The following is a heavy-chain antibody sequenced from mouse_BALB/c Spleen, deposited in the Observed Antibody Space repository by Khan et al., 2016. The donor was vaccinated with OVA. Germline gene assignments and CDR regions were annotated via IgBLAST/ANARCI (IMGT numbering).Heavy chain of an antibody. CDR3: ARPGYDGYDDY. D-gene: IGHD2-3*01. J-gene: IGHJ2*01. Sequence: QVRLQQSGPELVRPGVSVKISCKGSGFTFTDYAMHWVQQSHAKSLEWIGLISTYSGNTNYNQKFKGKATMTVDKSSSTAYMELARLTSEDSAIYYCARPGYDGYDDYWGQGTTLTVSS. CDR2: ISTYSGNT. V-gene: IGHV1S137*01. CDR1: GFTFTDYA.